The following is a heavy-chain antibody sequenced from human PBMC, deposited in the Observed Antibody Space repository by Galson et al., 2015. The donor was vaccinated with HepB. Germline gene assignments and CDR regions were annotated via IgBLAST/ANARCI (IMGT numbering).Heavy chain of an antibody. D-gene: IGHD3-22*01. Sequence: QSGAEVKKPGESLRISCKGSGYSFTTYWLNWVRQRPGEGLEWMGRIDPSDSYTNYSPSFQGHVTISADKSISTAYLQWSSLKASDISIYYCARIYYDTSGNYLANAFDIWGQGTLVTVSS. CDR3: ARIYYDTSGNYLANAFDI. V-gene: IGHV5-10-1*01. CDR2: IDPSDSYT. J-gene: IGHJ3*02. CDR1: GYSFTTYW.